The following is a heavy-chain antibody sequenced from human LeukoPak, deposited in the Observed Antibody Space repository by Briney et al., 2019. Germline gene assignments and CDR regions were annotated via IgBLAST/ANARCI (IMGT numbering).Heavy chain of an antibody. CDR2: ISYDGSNK. Sequence: PGGSLRLSCAASGFTFSSYAMHWVRQAPGKGLEWVAVISYDGSNKYYADSVKGRFTISRDNSKNTLYLQMNSLRAEDTAVYYCARDTHPSYYDFWSGYSYYFDYWGQGTLVTASS. CDR1: GFTFSSYA. CDR3: ARDTHPSYYDFWSGYSYYFDY. V-gene: IGHV3-30-3*01. J-gene: IGHJ4*02. D-gene: IGHD3-3*01.